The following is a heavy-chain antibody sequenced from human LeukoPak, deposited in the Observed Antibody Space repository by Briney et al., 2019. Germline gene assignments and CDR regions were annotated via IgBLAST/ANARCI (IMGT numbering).Heavy chain of an antibody. CDR2: INPSGGST. D-gene: IGHD6-19*01. Sequence: ASVKVSCKASGYTFTSYYMHWVRQAPGQGLEWMGIINPSGGSTSYEQKFQGRVTMTRDTSTSTVYMELSSLRSEDTAVYCCARGGSSGWYDYWGQGTLVTVSS. J-gene: IGHJ4*02. V-gene: IGHV1-46*01. CDR1: GYTFTSYY. CDR3: ARGGSSGWYDY.